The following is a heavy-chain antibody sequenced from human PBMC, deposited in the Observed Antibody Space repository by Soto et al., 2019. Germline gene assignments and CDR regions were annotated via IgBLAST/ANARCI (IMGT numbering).Heavy chain of an antibody. D-gene: IGHD3-10*01. CDR3: ARHSTSAPKDY. V-gene: IGHV5-51*01. J-gene: IGHJ4*01. CDR1: GYSFTTYW. Sequence: WESLKISCKGSGYSFTTYWIAWVRQMPGKGLEWVGIIYPGDSDTRYSPSFEGHVTISVDKSISTAFLQWNSLKASDNAIYYCARHSTSAPKDYWGQGTLVTVSS. CDR2: IYPGDSDT.